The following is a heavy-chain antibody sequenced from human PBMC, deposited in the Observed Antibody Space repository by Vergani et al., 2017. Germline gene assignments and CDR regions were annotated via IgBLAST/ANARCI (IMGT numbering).Heavy chain of an antibody. V-gene: IGHV4-34*01. CDR3: ARGVLQARITMVRGVRAYGMDV. J-gene: IGHJ6*02. Sequence: QVQLQQWGAGLLKPSETLSLTCAVYGGSFSGYYWSWIRQPPGKGLEWSGEINQSGSTNYNPSLKSRVTISVETSKNQFSLKLSSVTAADTAVYYCARGVLQARITMVRGVRAYGMDVWGQGTTVTVSS. CDR1: GGSFSGYY. D-gene: IGHD3-10*01. CDR2: INQSGST.